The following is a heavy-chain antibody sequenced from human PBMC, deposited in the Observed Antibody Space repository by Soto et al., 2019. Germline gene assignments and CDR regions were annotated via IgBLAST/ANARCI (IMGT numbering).Heavy chain of an antibody. D-gene: IGHD3-9*01. V-gene: IGHV5-10-1*01. CDR2: IDPSDSYT. J-gene: IGHJ4*02. CDR3: ARQQPETYYDILTGYYFIDY. Sequence: GESLKISCKGSGYSLTSYWISWVRQMPGKGLEWMGRIDPSDSYTNYSPSFQGHVTISADKSISTAYLQWSSLKASDTAMYYCARQQPETYYDILTGYYFIDYWGQGTLVTVSS. CDR1: GYSLTSYW.